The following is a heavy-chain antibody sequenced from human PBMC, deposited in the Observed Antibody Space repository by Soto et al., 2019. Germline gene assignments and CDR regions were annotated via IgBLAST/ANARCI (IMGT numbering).Heavy chain of an antibody. Sequence: VQLLESGGGLAQPGGSLRLSCAASGFTFSSYVMSWVRQSPGKGLEWEWVSAITGSGGDTYHADSVKGRFTVSRDNTKNTLYLQMNSLKAEDTAVYYCAKGSADTRPYYFDYWGQGALVTVSS. V-gene: IGHV3-23*01. CDR2: ITGSGGDT. J-gene: IGHJ4*02. D-gene: IGHD6-13*01. CDR1: GFTFSSYV. CDR3: AKGSADTRPYYFDY.